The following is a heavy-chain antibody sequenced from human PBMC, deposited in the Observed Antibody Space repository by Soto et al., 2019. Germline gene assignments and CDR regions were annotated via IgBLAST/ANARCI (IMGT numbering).Heavy chain of an antibody. CDR2: INHRGSL. V-gene: IGHV4-31*02. Sequence: WTWIRHRPGEGLEWFGYINHRGSLYYNPSLKSRVSMSVDTSKNQFSLNLSSVTAADTAVYYCARELPQRQGRNMDDWGQGTTVTVSS. J-gene: IGHJ6*02. CDR3: ARELPQRQGRNMDD. D-gene: IGHD1-1*01.